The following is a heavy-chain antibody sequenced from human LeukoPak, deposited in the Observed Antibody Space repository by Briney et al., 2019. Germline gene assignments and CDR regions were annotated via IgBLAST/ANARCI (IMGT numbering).Heavy chain of an antibody. Sequence: PSETLSLTCTVSGGSISSSSYYWGWIRQPPGKGLEWIGNIYYSGSTYYNASLQSRVTISLDTSKNQFSLRLNSVTAADTAMYYCAKSGGYGLIDYWGQGTLVTVSS. J-gene: IGHJ4*02. CDR2: IYYSGST. CDR3: AKSGGYGLIDY. D-gene: IGHD1-26*01. CDR1: GGSISSSSYY. V-gene: IGHV4-39*01.